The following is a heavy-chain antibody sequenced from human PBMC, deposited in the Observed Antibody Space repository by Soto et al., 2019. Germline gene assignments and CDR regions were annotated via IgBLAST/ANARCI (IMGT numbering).Heavy chain of an antibody. CDR3: ARVGYSSSSLDY. V-gene: IGHV3-7*03. CDR2: INQDGSVI. D-gene: IGHD6-6*01. J-gene: IGHJ4*02. CDR1: GFTFLNYW. Sequence: EVQLVESGGGLVQPGGSLRLSCAASGFTFLNYWMTWVRQAPGKGLEWVGNINQDGSVIYYVDSVRGRFSMSRDNAKNFLFLQMNSLRAEDTAVYYCARVGYSSSSLDYWGQGTLVTVSS.